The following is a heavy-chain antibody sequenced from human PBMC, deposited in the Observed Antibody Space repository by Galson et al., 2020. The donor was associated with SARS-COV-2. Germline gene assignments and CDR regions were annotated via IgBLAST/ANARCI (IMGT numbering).Heavy chain of an antibody. J-gene: IGHJ4*02. CDR1: GFTFSSYA. V-gene: IGHV3-30*04. CDR3: AREEVVTEGFDY. CDR2: ISYDGSNK. D-gene: IGHD2-15*01. Sequence: GESLKISCAASGFTFSSYAMHWVRQAPGKGLEWVAVISYDGSNKYYADSVKGRFTISRDNSKNTLYLQMNSLRAEDTAVYYCAREEVVTEGFDYWGQGTLVTVSS.